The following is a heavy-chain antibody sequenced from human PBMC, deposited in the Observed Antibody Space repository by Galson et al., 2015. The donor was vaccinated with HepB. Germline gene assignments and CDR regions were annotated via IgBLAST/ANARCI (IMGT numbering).Heavy chain of an antibody. CDR3: AKRGAAGTDFGS. CDR1: GFTFSSYA. Sequence: SLRLSCAASGFTFSSYAMNWVRQAPGKGLEWVSTINSDGDVTYYADSVKGRFTISRDNSKSTLYLQMNTLRGEDTAVYYCAKRGAAGTDFGSWGQGTLVTVSS. CDR2: INSDGDVT. V-gene: IGHV3-23*01. D-gene: IGHD6-13*01. J-gene: IGHJ4*02.